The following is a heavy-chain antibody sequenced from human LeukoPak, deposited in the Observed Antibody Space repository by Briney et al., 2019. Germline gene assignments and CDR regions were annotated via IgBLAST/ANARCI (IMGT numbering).Heavy chain of an antibody. V-gene: IGHV3-33*08. CDR3: ARDIGGYDFWSGVDY. CDR1: GFTFSNYG. J-gene: IGHJ4*02. Sequence: GSLRLSCAVSGFTFSNYGIHWVRQAPGKGLEWVAVIWYDGSNKYYADSVKGRFTISRDNSKNTLYLQMNSLRAEDTAVYYCARDIGGYDFWSGVDYWGQGTLVTVSS. D-gene: IGHD3-3*01. CDR2: IWYDGSNK.